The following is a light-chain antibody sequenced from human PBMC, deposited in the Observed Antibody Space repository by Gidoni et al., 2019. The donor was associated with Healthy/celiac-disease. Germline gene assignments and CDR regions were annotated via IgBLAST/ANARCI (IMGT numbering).Light chain of an antibody. CDR2: DAS. V-gene: IGKV3-11*01. Sequence: EIVLTPSPATLSLSPGERPTLSCRASQSVSSYLAWYQQKPGQAPRLLIYDASNRATGIPARFSGSGSGTDFTLTISSLEPEDFAVYYCQQRSNWPPLLTFXGXTKVEIK. CDR3: QQRSNWPPLLT. J-gene: IGKJ4*01. CDR1: QSVSSY.